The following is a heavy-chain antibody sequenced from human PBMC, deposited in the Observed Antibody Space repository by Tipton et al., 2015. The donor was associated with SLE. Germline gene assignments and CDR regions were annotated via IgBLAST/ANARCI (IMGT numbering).Heavy chain of an antibody. CDR3: VVTVPKGMDV. CDR2: INHRGST. V-gene: IGHV4-34*01. CDR1: GGSFSGYY. J-gene: IGHJ6*02. D-gene: IGHD4-17*01. Sequence: TLSLTCAVYGGSFSGYYWSWIRQPPGKGLEWIGEINHRGSTNYNPSLKSRVTISVDTSKNQFSLKLSSVTAADTAVYYCVVTVPKGMDVWGQGTTVTVSS.